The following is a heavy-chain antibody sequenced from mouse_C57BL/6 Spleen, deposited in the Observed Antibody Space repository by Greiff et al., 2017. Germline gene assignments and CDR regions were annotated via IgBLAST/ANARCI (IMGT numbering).Heavy chain of an antibody. Sequence: EVQVVESEGGLVQPGSSMKLSCTASGFTFSDYYMAWVRQVPEKGLEWVANINYDGSSTYYLDSLKSRFIISRDNAKNILYLQMSSLKSEDTATYYCARDHYFDYWGQGTTLTVSS. CDR2: INYDGSST. V-gene: IGHV5-16*01. CDR1: GFTFSDYY. J-gene: IGHJ2*01. CDR3: ARDHYFDY.